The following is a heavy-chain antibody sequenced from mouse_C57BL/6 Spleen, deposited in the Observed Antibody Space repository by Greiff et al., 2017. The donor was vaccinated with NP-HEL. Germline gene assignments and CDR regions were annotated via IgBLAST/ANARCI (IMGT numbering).Heavy chain of an antibody. CDR1: GYTFTDYY. D-gene: IGHD2-4*01. CDR3: ARGRAYDYSFDD. Sequence: VQLKESGPVLVKPGASVKMSCKASGYTFTDYYMNWVKQSHGKSLEWIGVINPYNGGTSYNQKFKGKATLTVDKSSSTAYMELNSLTSEDSAVYYCARGRAYDYSFDDWGKGTTRTVSS. CDR2: INPYNGGT. V-gene: IGHV1-19*01. J-gene: IGHJ2*01.